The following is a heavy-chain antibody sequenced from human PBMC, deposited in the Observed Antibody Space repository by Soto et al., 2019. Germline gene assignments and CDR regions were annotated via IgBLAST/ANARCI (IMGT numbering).Heavy chain of an antibody. D-gene: IGHD2-15*01. V-gene: IGHV1-24*01. CDR1: GYTLTELS. J-gene: IGHJ3*02. CDR2: FDPEDGET. Sequence: ASVKVSCKVSGYTLTELSMHGVRQAPGKGLEWMGGFDPEDGETIYAQKFQGRVTMTEDTSTDTAYMELSSLRSEDTAVYYCATADWQLLSDAFDIWGQGTMVTVSS. CDR3: ATADWQLLSDAFDI.